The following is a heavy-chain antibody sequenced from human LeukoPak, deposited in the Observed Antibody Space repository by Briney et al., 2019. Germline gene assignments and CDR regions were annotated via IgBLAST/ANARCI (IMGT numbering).Heavy chain of an antibody. CDR1: GGTFSSYA. D-gene: IGHD5-24*01. J-gene: IGHJ4*02. V-gene: IGHV1-69*13. CDR3: ARSQGRDGYNSVVNIFDY. Sequence: SVKVSCKASGGTFSSYAISWVRQAPGQGLEWMGGIIPIFGTASYAQKFQGRVTITADESTSTAYMELSSLRSEDTAVYYCARSQGRDGYNSVVNIFDYWGQGTLVTVSS. CDR2: IIPIFGTA.